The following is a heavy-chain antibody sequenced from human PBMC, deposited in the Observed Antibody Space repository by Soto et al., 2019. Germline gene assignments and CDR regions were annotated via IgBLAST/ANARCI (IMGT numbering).Heavy chain of an antibody. CDR2: IIPISDTA. D-gene: IGHD2-2*02. CDR3: ATLLPAPIKLYPRLGWFDP. CDR1: GGTFNSDT. Sequence: QVQLVQSGAEVKKPGSSVKVSCKASGGTFNSDTITWVRQAPGQGLEWMGGIIPISDTAHYAQNFQGRVTITADDSTSTAYMELSSLRSDDTAVYYCATLLPAPIKLYPRLGWFDPWGQGTLVTVSS. J-gene: IGHJ5*02. V-gene: IGHV1-69*01.